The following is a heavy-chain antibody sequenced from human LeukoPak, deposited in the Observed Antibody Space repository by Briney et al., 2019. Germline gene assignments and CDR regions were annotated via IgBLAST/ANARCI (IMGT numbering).Heavy chain of an antibody. CDR2: ISSSSSTI. D-gene: IGHD2-15*01. J-gene: IGHJ4*02. Sequence: PGGSLRLSCAASGFTFSSYSMNWVRQAPGKGLEWVSYISSSSSTIYYADSVKGRFTISRDNAKNSLYLQMNSLRAEDTAVYYCARDYCSGGSCYHSSDYWGQGTLVTVSS. CDR1: GFTFSSYS. CDR3: ARDYCSGGSCYHSSDY. V-gene: IGHV3-48*04.